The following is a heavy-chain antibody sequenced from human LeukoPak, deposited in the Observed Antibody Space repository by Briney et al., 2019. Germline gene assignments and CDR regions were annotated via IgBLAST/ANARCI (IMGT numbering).Heavy chain of an antibody. CDR2: INPNSGAT. CDR1: GYTLTDYY. CDR3: ARGRRILGGPENAGDFFDF. V-gene: IGHV1-2*02. Sequence: GASVTVSCKASGYTLTDYYLHWVRQAPGQGLKWMGWINPNSGATHYAQSFQARVTMTRDTSIASSYMELTGLESDDTAVYYCARGRRILGGPENAGDFFDFWGQGPLVTVSS. J-gene: IGHJ4*01. D-gene: IGHD3-16*01.